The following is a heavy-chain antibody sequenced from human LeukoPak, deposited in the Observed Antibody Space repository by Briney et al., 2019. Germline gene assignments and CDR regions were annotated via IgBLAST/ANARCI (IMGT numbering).Heavy chain of an antibody. J-gene: IGHJ3*02. Sequence: PSETLSLTCAVYGGSFSGYYWSWIRQPPGKGLEWIGEINHSGSTNYNPSLKSRVTISVDTSKNQFSLKLSSVTAADTAVYYCASSWSLAVDAFDIWGQGTMVTVSS. D-gene: IGHD3-3*01. CDR1: GGSFSGYY. CDR2: INHSGST. CDR3: ASSWSLAVDAFDI. V-gene: IGHV4-34*01.